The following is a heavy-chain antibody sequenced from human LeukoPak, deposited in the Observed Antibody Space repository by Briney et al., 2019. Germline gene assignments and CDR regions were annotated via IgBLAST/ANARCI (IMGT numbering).Heavy chain of an antibody. D-gene: IGHD3-10*01. CDR1: GGSISSSSYY. CDR3: ARDRGEEAFDP. V-gene: IGHV4-39*07. Sequence: SETLPLTCTVAGGSISSSSYYWGWIRQPPGKGLEWIGSIYYSGSTYYNPSLKSRVTISVDTSKNQFSLKLSSVTAADTAVYYCARDRGEEAFDPWGQGTLVTVSS. CDR2: IYYSGST. J-gene: IGHJ5*02.